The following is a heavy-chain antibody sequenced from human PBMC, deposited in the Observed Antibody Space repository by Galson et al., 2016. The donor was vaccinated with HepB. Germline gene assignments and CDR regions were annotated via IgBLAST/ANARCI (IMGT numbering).Heavy chain of an antibody. D-gene: IGHD1-1*01. V-gene: IGHV6-1*01. CDR1: GDSVSRNFVA. Sequence: CAISGDSVSRNFVAWNWIRQSPSRGLEWLGRTYYRSGWMNDYPVSVKSRISISPDTSKNQFSLQLNSVTPEDTAVYYCAREYINSFDIWGQGTLVSVSS. J-gene: IGHJ3*02. CDR3: AREYINSFDI. CDR2: TYYRSGWMN.